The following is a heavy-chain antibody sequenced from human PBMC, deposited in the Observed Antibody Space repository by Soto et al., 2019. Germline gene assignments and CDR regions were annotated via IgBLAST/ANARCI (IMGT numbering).Heavy chain of an antibody. CDR3: AGAGPARPSRYSSSWALDY. CDR2: ISSSSSYI. V-gene: IGHV3-21*01. Sequence: GGSLRLSCAASGFTFSSYSMNWVRQAPGKGLEWVSSISSSSSYIYYADSVKGRFTISRDNAKNSLYLQMNSLRAEDTAVYYCAGAGPARPSRYSSSWALDYWGQGTLVTVSS. CDR1: GFTFSSYS. D-gene: IGHD6-13*01. J-gene: IGHJ4*02.